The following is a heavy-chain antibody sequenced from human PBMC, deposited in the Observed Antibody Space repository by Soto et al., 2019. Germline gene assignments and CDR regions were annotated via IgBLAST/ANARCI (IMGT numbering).Heavy chain of an antibody. CDR2: IKGEGSRN. D-gene: IGHD6-19*01. CDR3: ARESSPGSGNVWYDAFDV. J-gene: IGHJ3*01. Sequence: DVQLVESGGGLVQPGGSLRLACAASGFTFNTYWMTWVRQAPGKGLEWVANIKGEGSRNHYVDSVEGRFTISRDNAKNSLFLQRNRLRVEDNAVYYCARESSPGSGNVWYDAFDVGGHGTKVTVSS. V-gene: IGHV3-7*01. CDR1: GFTFNTYW.